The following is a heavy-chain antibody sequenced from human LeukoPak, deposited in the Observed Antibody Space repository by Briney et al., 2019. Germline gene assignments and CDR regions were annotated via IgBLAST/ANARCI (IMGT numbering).Heavy chain of an antibody. CDR2: IYSGGST. J-gene: IGHJ4*02. CDR1: GFTVSSNY. Sequence: GGSLRLSCAASGFTVSSNYMSWVRQAPGKGLEWVSVIYSGGSTYCADSVKGRFTISRDNSKNTLYLQMNSLRAEDTALYYCAKDHCSSNSCGPAWGYWGQGTLVTVSS. D-gene: IGHD2-2*01. V-gene: IGHV3-53*01. CDR3: AKDHCSSNSCGPAWGY.